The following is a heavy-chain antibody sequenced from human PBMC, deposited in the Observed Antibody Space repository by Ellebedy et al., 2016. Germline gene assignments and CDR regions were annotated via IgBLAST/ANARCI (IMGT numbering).Heavy chain of an antibody. V-gene: IGHV3-53*01. D-gene: IGHD3-10*01. Sequence: GESLKISCAASGFSVSNNYMSWVRQAPGKGLEWVSVMYSGGTTYYADSVKGRLTISRDTSKNTLYLQMSSLRAEDTAKYYCASGAPGYGSGSSRGYWGQGTLVTVSS. J-gene: IGHJ4*02. CDR3: ASGAPGYGSGSSRGY. CDR2: MYSGGTT. CDR1: GFSVSNNY.